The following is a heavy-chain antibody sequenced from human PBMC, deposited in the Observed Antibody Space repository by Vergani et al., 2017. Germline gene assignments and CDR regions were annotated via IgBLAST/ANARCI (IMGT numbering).Heavy chain of an antibody. CDR3: ARGSSSSSHYYYYYGMDV. J-gene: IGHJ6*02. Sequence: QVQLQQWGAGLLKPSETLSLTCAVYGGSFSGYYWSWIRQPPGKGLEGIGEINHSGSTNYNPSLKSRVTISVDTSKNQFSLKLSSVTAADTAVYYCARGSSSSSHYYYYYGMDVWGQGTTVTVSS. V-gene: IGHV4-34*01. CDR2: INHSGST. CDR1: GGSFSGYY. D-gene: IGHD6-6*01.